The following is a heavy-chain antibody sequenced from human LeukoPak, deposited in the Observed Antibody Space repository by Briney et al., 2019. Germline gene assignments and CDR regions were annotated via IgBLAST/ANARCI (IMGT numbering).Heavy chain of an antibody. CDR3: ARERDGSGTQRGLDY. D-gene: IGHD3-10*01. CDR1: GGSISSYY. CDR2: IYYSGST. Sequence: SETLSLTCTVSGGSISSYYWSWIRQPPGKGLEWIGYIYYSGSTNYNPSLKSRVTISVDTSKNRFSLKLSSVTAADTAIYYCARERDGSGTQRGLDYWGQGTLVTVSS. J-gene: IGHJ4*02. V-gene: IGHV4-59*12.